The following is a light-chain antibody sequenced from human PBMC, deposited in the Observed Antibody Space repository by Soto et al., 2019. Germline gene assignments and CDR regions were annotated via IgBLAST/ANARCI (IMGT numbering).Light chain of an antibody. CDR2: DVD. Sequence: QSALTQPASVSGSPGQSITISFTGTSSDVGGYNYVSWYQQHPGKAPKLIIYDVDNRPSGVSNRFSGSKSGNTASLTISGLQAEDEADYYCSSYMSSSTLGVFGGGTKLTVL. CDR3: SSYMSSSTLGV. J-gene: IGLJ2*01. CDR1: SSDVGGYNY. V-gene: IGLV2-14*01.